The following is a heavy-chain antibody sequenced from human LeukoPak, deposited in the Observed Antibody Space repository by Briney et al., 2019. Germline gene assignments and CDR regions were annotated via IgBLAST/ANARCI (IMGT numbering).Heavy chain of an antibody. CDR1: GFTFSSYS. V-gene: IGHV3-21*01. CDR2: FSSSSSYI. J-gene: IGHJ5*02. CDR3: ARDRYYYDSSGYYYT. D-gene: IGHD3-22*01. Sequence: GGSLRLSCVASGFTFSSYSMNWVRQAPGKGLEWVSSFSSSSSYIYYADSVKGRFTISRDNAKNSLYLQMNSLRAEDTAVYYCARDRYYYDSSGYYYTWGQGTLVTVSS.